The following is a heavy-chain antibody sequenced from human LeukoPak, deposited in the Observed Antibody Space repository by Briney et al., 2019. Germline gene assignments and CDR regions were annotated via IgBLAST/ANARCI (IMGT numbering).Heavy chain of an antibody. Sequence: KSGESLKISCKGSGFIFSTYWIAWVRQMPGKGLEWMGIIYPSDSDTRYSPSFQGQVTISADKSISTAYLQWSSLKASDTAMYYCARSPNHKWFDPWGQGTLVTVSS. J-gene: IGHJ5*02. D-gene: IGHD2-8*01. CDR2: IYPSDSDT. V-gene: IGHV5-51*01. CDR1: GFIFSTYW. CDR3: ARSPNHKWFDP.